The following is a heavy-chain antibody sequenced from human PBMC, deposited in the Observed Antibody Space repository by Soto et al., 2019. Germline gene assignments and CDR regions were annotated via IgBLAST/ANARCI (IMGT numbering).Heavy chain of an antibody. D-gene: IGHD3-22*01. CDR3: ARRGSRSSSALPSYDY. J-gene: IGHJ4*02. Sequence: LSLTCSVSGGSINSYWWSWIRQPAGKGLEWIGSIFHSGTPYYNPSLKSRLTISMDTSKTQFSLKLTSVTAADTAVYYCARRGSRSSSALPSYDYWGRGXLVTVYS. V-gene: IGHV4-4*07. CDR1: GGSINSYW. CDR2: IFHSGTP.